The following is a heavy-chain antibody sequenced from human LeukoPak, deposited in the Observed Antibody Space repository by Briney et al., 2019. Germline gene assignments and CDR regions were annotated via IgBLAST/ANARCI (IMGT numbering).Heavy chain of an antibody. CDR1: GGTFSSYA. D-gene: IGHD3-10*01. CDR2: IIPIFGTA. V-gene: IGHV1-69*13. J-gene: IGHJ3*02. CDR3: ARDRGPSYYYGSGSYYTVTPDAFDI. Sequence: GASVKVSCKASGGTFSSYAISWVRQAPGQGLEWMGGIIPIFGTANYAQKFQGRVTITADESTSTAYMELSSLRSEDTAVYYCARDRGPSYYYGSGSYYTVTPDAFDIWGQGTMVTVSS.